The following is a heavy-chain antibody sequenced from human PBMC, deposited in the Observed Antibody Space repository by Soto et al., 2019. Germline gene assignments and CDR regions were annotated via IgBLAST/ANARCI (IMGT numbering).Heavy chain of an antibody. Sequence: EVQLVESGGGLVKPGGSLRLSCAASGFTFSSYSMNWVRQAPGKGLEWVSSISSSSSYIYYADSVKGRFTISRDNAKNSLYLQMNSLRAEDTAVYYCARDWSSGWDDAFDFWGQGTMVPVSS. V-gene: IGHV3-21*01. D-gene: IGHD6-19*01. CDR1: GFTFSSYS. J-gene: IGHJ3*01. CDR2: ISSSSSYI. CDR3: ARDWSSGWDDAFDF.